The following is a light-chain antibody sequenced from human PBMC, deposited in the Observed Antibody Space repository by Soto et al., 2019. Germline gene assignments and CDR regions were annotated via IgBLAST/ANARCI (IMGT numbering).Light chain of an antibody. CDR3: SSYTSGSTLYV. CDR1: SSDVGSYNY. Sequence: QSALTQPASVSGSPGQSITISCTGTSSDVGSYNYVSWYQHHPGKAPRLMIYASSNRPSGVSHRFSGSRSGNTASLTISGLHAEDEADYYCSSYTSGSTLYVFGTGTKVTVL. J-gene: IGLJ1*01. V-gene: IGLV2-14*01. CDR2: ASS.